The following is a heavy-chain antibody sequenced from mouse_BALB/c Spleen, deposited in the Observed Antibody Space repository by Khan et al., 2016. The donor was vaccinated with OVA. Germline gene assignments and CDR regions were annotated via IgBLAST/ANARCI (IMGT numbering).Heavy chain of an antibody. J-gene: IGHJ2*01. CDR2: ILPGTGNT. CDR3: TRPYYADF. D-gene: IGHD2-10*01. CDR1: GYAFRSYW. Sequence: QVQLKQSGAELMKPGASVKISCKATGYAFRSYWIEWVKQRPGHGLEWVGEILPGTGNTNYNEKFEGKATFNADTSSNTAYLQLSSLTSADSAVYYCTRPYYADFWGQGTTLTVSS. V-gene: IGHV1-9*01.